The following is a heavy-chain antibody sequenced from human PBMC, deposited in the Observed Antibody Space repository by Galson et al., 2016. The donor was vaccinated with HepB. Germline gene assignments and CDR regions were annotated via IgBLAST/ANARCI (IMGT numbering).Heavy chain of an antibody. D-gene: IGHD3-22*01. CDR3: ARDYYRSADY. V-gene: IGHV3-7*01. J-gene: IGHJ4*02. CDR1: GFTFSRSW. CDR2: INQDGNEK. Sequence: SLRLSCAVSGFTFSRSWMTWVRQIPGTGLEWVANINQDGNEKYYVDSVNGRFTISRDNAKNSRYLQMNTLRAEDTAVYYCARDYYRSADYWGQGTLVTVSS.